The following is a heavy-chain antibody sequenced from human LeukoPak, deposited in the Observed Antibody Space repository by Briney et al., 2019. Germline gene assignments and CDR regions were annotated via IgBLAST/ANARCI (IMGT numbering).Heavy chain of an antibody. D-gene: IGHD6-13*01. V-gene: IGHV1-3*01. CDR3: ARDLWYSSSCYPDDY. J-gene: IGHJ4*02. Sequence: ASVKVSCKASGYTFTSYAMHWVRQAPGQRLEWMGWINAGNGNTKYSQKFQGRVTITRDTSASTAYMELSSLRSEDTAVYYCARDLWYSSSCYPDDYWGQGTLVTVSS. CDR1: GYTFTSYA. CDR2: INAGNGNT.